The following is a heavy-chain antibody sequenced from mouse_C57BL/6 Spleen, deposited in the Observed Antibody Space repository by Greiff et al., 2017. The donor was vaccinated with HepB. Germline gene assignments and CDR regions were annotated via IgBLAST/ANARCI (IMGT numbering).Heavy chain of an antibody. CDR1: GFTFSSYA. J-gene: IGHJ4*01. CDR2: ISSGGDYI. CDR3: TRGGRGYGNYEGGAMDD. V-gene: IGHV5-9-1*02. Sequence: EVKLVESGEGLVKPGGSLKLSCAASGFTFSSYAMSWVRQTPEKRLEWVAYISSGGDYIYYADTVKGRFTISRDNARNTLYLQMSSLKSEDTAMYYCTRGGRGYGNYEGGAMDDWGQGTSVTVSS. D-gene: IGHD2-1*01.